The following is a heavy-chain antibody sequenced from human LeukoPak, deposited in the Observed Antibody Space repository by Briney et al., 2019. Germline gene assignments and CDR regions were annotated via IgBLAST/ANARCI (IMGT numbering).Heavy chain of an antibody. J-gene: IGHJ4*02. CDR2: MNPNSGNT. V-gene: IGHV1-8*01. CDR1: GYTFTSYD. Sequence: ASVKVSCKASGYTFTSYDINWGRQATGQGREWMGWMNPNSGNTGYAQKFQGRVTMTRNTSIRTAYMELSSLRSEDTPVYYCARGRLYSGTATDYWGQGTLVTVSS. D-gene: IGHD3-10*02. CDR3: ARGRLYSGTATDY.